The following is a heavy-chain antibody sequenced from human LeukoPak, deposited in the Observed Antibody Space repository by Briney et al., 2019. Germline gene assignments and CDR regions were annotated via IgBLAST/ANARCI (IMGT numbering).Heavy chain of an antibody. Sequence: SVKVSCKASGYTFTSYGISWVRQAPGQGLEWMGGIIPIFGTANYAQKFQGRVTITADESTSTAYMELSSLRSEDTAVYYCARGSIAAAGTFYYWGQGTLVTVSS. J-gene: IGHJ4*02. CDR2: IIPIFGTA. V-gene: IGHV1-69*13. CDR3: ARGSIAAAGTFYY. D-gene: IGHD6-13*01. CDR1: GYTFTSYG.